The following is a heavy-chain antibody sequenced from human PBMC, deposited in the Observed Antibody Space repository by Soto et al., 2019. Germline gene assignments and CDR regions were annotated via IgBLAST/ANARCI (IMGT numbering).Heavy chain of an antibody. CDR1: GFTFSSYA. J-gene: IGHJ4*02. D-gene: IGHD2-2*01. V-gene: IGHV3-23*01. Sequence: PGGFLRLSCAASGFTFSSYAMSWVRQAPGKGLEWVSAISGSGGSTYYADSVKGRFTISRDNSKNTLYLQMNSLRAEDTAVYYCANDVLGYCSSTSCYHNDYWGQGTLVTVSS. CDR3: ANDVLGYCSSTSCYHNDY. CDR2: ISGSGGST.